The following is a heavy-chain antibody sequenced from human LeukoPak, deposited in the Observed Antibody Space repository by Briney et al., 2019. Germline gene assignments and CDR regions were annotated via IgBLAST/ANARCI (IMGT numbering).Heavy chain of an antibody. CDR3: ARDQGLGLWGMDV. CDR1: GYTFTGYY. V-gene: IGHV1-2*02. Sequence: ASVKVSCKASGYTFTGYYMHWVRQAPGQGLEWMGWINLNSGGTNYAQKFQGRVTMTRDTSISTAYMELSRLRSDDTAVYYCARDQGLGLWGMDVWGQGTTVTVSS. J-gene: IGHJ6*02. D-gene: IGHD6-19*01. CDR2: INLNSGGT.